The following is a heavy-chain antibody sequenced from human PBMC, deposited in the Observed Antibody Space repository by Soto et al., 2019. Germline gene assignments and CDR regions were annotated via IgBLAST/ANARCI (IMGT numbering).Heavy chain of an antibody. D-gene: IGHD1-26*01. J-gene: IGHJ5*02. CDR2: IWYDGSNK. CDR3: ARDRSSGSYTYNWFDP. CDR1: GFTFSSYG. Sequence: QVQLVESGGGVVQPGRSLRLSCAASGFTFSSYGMHWVRQAPGKGLEWVAVIWYDGSNKYYADSVKGRFTISRDNSKNTLYLQMNSLRAEDTAVYYCARDRSSGSYTYNWFDPWGQGTLVTVSS. V-gene: IGHV3-33*01.